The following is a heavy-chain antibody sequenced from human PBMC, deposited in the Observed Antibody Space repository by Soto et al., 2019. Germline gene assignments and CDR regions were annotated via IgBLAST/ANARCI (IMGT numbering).Heavy chain of an antibody. CDR2: IIPIFGTA. CDR3: AKSPRMTTVFYYFDY. CDR1: GGTFSIYS. J-gene: IGHJ4*02. V-gene: IGHV1-69*13. D-gene: IGHD4-17*01. Sequence: SVKVSCKASGGTFSIYSISWVRQAPGQGLEWMGGIIPIFGTANYAQKFQGRVTITADESTSTAYMELSSLRSEDTAVYYCAKSPRMTTVFYYFDYWGQGTLVTVSS.